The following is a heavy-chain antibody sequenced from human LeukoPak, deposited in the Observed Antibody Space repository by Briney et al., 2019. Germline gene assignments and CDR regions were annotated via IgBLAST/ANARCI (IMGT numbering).Heavy chain of an antibody. D-gene: IGHD3-9*01. CDR3: ARRNILTASGFDY. V-gene: IGHV4-59*01. J-gene: IGHJ4*02. Sequence: SETLSLTCTVSGGSISTYYWSWIRQPPGKGLEWIGYIYYSGSTNYNPSLKSRVTISVDTSKNQFSLKLSSLTAADTAVYYCARRNILTASGFDYWGQGTLVTVSS. CDR2: IYYSGST. CDR1: GGSISTYY.